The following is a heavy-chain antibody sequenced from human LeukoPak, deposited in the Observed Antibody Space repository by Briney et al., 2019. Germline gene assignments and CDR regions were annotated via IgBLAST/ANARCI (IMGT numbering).Heavy chain of an antibody. CDR2: IYYSGST. CDR3: ARLRPWGSKYYFDY. CDR1: CGSISSSSYY. D-gene: IGHD3-16*01. V-gene: IGHV4-39*01. Sequence: SETPSPTFTVSCGSISSSSYYRGRVRQPPGKGLEWIWSIYYSGSTYYNPSLQSRVSISVDTSKNQFSLKVSSVTATDTAVYYCARLRPWGSKYYFDYWGQGTLVTVSS. J-gene: IGHJ4*02.